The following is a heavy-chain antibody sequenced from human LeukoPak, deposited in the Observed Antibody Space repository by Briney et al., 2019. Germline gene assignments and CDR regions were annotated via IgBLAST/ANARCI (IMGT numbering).Heavy chain of an antibody. J-gene: IGHJ4*02. V-gene: IGHV4-59*01. CDR1: GGSISSYY. CDR3: ARRAVTTEFDY. D-gene: IGHD4-17*01. Sequence: SETLSLTCTVSGGSISSYYWSWIRQPPGKGLEWIGYIYNTGRTSYNPSLKSRLTISIDTSKNQFSLKLSSVTAADTAVYYCARRAVTTEFDYWGRGTVVTVSS. CDR2: IYNTGRT.